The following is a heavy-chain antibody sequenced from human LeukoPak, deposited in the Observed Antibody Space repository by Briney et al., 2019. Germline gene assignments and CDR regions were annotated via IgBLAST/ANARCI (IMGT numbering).Heavy chain of an antibody. CDR1: GFTVSSNY. D-gene: IGHD2-2*01. V-gene: IGHV3-66*01. CDR2: IYSGGST. J-gene: IGHJ6*02. Sequence: GGSLRLSCAASGFTVSSNYMSWVRQAPGKGLEWVSVIYSGGSTYYADSVKGRFTISRDNSKNTLFLQINSLRAEDTAVYYCARDGRLVVPAATDYYYYGMDVWGQGTTVTVSS. CDR3: ARDGRLVVPAATDYYYYGMDV.